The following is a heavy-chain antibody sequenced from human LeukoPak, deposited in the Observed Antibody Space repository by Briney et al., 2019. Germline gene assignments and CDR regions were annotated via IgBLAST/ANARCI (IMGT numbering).Heavy chain of an antibody. CDR2: ISSSSSTI. CDR1: GFTFSSYS. J-gene: IGHJ4*02. Sequence: GGSLRLSCAASGFTFSSYSMNWVRQAPGKGLEWVSYISSSSSTIYYADSVKGRFTISRDNAKNSLYLQMNSLRAEDTAVYYCARAATWIQRLYYFDYWGQGTLVTVAS. CDR3: ARAATWIQRLYYFDY. V-gene: IGHV3-48*04. D-gene: IGHD5-18*01.